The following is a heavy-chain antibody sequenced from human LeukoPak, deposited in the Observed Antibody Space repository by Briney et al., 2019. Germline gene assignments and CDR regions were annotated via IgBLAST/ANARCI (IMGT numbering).Heavy chain of an antibody. V-gene: IGHV3-30-3*01. J-gene: IGHJ4*02. CDR1: GLTFRNYA. CDR2: ISYDGAVT. Sequence: GGSLRLSCAASGLTFRNYAIHWARQAPGKGLEWVAFISYDGAVTYYADSVKGRFTISRDNSKSTLYLHMNSLRAEDTAVYYCARDLSEKYSSDYWGQGTLVTVSS. CDR3: ARDLSEKYSSDY. D-gene: IGHD2/OR15-2a*01.